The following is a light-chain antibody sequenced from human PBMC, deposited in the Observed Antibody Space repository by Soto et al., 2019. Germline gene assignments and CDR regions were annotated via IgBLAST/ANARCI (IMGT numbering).Light chain of an antibody. V-gene: IGKV3-15*01. CDR2: GAS. Sequence: EIVMTQSPATLSVSPGERATLSCRASQSVSSNLAWYQQKPGQAPRLLIYGASTRATGSPARFSGSGSGTEFTLTISSLQSEDCAVYYCQHYTNWPPWTFGPGTKVDLK. J-gene: IGKJ3*01. CDR1: QSVSSN. CDR3: QHYTNWPPWT.